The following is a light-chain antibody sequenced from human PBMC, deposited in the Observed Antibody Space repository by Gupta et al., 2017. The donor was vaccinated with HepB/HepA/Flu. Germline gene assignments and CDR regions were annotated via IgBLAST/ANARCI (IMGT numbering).Light chain of an antibody. V-gene: IGKV1-5*03. J-gene: IGKJ1*01. CDR3: QQYNSYST. CDR1: QSISSW. CDR2: KAS. Sequence: QMTQSPSTLSASVGDRVTITCRASQSISSWLAWYQQKPGKAPKLLISKASSLESGVSSRFSGSGSGTEFTLTISSLQPDDFATYYCQQYNSYSTFGQGTXVEIK.